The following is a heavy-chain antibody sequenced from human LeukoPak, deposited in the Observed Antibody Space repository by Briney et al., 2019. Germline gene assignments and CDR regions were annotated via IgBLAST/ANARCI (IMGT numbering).Heavy chain of an antibody. CDR3: ARVIGSGRNFDY. Sequence: GGSLRLSRAASGFTFSSYEMNWVRQAPGKGLEWVSYISSSGSTIYYADSVKGRFTISRDNAKNSLYLQMNSLRAEDTAVYYCARVIGSGRNFDYWGQGTLVTVSS. CDR1: GFTFSSYE. V-gene: IGHV3-48*03. J-gene: IGHJ4*02. D-gene: IGHD3-10*01. CDR2: ISSSGSTI.